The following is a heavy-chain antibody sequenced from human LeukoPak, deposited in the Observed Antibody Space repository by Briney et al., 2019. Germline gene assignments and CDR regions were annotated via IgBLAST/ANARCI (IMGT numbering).Heavy chain of an antibody. Sequence: SETLSLTCTVSGGSISSYYWSWIRQPPGKGLEWIGYIYYSGSTNYNPSLKSRVTISVDTSKNQFSLKLSSVTAADTAVYCCARVLVTMVRGVGAWFDPWGQGTLVTVSS. CDR1: GGSISSYY. V-gene: IGHV4-59*01. D-gene: IGHD3-10*01. J-gene: IGHJ5*02. CDR2: IYYSGST. CDR3: ARVLVTMVRGVGAWFDP.